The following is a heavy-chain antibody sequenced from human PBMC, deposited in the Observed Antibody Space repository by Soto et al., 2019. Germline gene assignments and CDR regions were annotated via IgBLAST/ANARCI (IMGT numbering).Heavy chain of an antibody. Sequence: LSLTCTVSGGSISSYYWSWIRQPAGKGLEWIGRIYTSGSTNYKPSLKSRVTMSVDTSKNQFSLKLSSVTAADTAVYYCARDRMDYDSSGYYWRWFDPWGQGTLVTVSS. CDR3: ARDRMDYDSSGYYWRWFDP. CDR1: GGSISSYY. J-gene: IGHJ5*02. D-gene: IGHD3-22*01. V-gene: IGHV4-4*07. CDR2: IYTSGST.